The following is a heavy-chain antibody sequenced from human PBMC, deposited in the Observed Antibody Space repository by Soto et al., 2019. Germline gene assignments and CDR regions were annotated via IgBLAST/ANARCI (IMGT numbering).Heavy chain of an antibody. V-gene: IGHV4-34*01. J-gene: IGHJ6*01. D-gene: IGHD3-3*01. CDR2: INHSGST. CDR3: AGGALNYATWSGPINGGMDV. Sequence: PSETLSLTCAVYGGSFSDYSWNWNWIRQPPGKGLEWIGEINHSGSTSHNPSLKSRVTLSLDTSKNQFSLILTSVTAADTAVYYCAGGALNYATWSGPINGGMDVPGPGTPVSVSS. CDR1: GGSFSDYSWN.